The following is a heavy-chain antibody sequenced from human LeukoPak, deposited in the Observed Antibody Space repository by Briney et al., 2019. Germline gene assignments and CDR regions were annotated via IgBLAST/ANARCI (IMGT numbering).Heavy chain of an antibody. Sequence: GGSLRLSCVASGFTFSTYAMSWVRQAPGKGLEWVATISYDGTSKYYAGSVKGRFTISRDKSKNTLYLQMNSLTAEDTAVYYCATTLTTYLDYWGHGTLVTVSS. CDR1: GFTFSTYA. J-gene: IGHJ4*01. D-gene: IGHD4-11*01. CDR2: ISYDGTSK. CDR3: ATTLTTYLDY. V-gene: IGHV3-30*03.